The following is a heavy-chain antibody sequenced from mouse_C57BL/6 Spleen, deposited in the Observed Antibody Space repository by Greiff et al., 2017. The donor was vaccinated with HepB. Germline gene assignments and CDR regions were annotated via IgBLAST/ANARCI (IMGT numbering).Heavy chain of an antibody. D-gene: IGHD2-5*01. V-gene: IGHV1-82*01. CDR3: ARGYSNYNWYFDV. J-gene: IGHJ1*03. CDR1: GYAFSSSW. Sequence: QVQLKESGPELVKPGASVKISCKASGYAFSSSWMNWVKQRPGKGLEWIGRIYPGDGDTNYNGKFKGKATLTADKSSSTAYMQLSSLTSEDSAVYFCARGYSNYNWYFDVWGTGTTVTVSS. CDR2: IYPGDGDT.